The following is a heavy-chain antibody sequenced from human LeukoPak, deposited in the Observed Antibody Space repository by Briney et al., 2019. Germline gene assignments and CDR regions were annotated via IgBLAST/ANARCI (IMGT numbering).Heavy chain of an antibody. D-gene: IGHD7-27*01. J-gene: IGHJ6*02. V-gene: IGHV3-7*01. CDR3: ATYTNWVAGDV. CDR1: GFSFSDSW. CDR2: IDKDGSVR. Sequence: RGSLRLSCVASGFSFSDSWMSWVRPAPGEGLEWVADIDKDGSVRDYVDSVKGRFTISRDNAKNSLYLQMDSLRAEDTAVYYCATYTNWVAGDVWGQGTTVSVSS.